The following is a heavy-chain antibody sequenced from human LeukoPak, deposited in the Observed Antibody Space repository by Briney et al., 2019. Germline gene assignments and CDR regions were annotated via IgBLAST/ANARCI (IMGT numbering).Heavy chain of an antibody. CDR3: ARGAGGYRFDP. Sequence: SETLSLTCTVSGGSMSDYHWSWIRQPPGKGLEYIGYIYNRGSPNYNPSFKSQVTISADTDKKQFSLKLTALTAADTAVYYCARGAGGYRFDPWGQGTLVIVSS. J-gene: IGHJ5*02. D-gene: IGHD1-1*01. V-gene: IGHV4-59*01. CDR1: GGSMSDYH. CDR2: IYNRGSP.